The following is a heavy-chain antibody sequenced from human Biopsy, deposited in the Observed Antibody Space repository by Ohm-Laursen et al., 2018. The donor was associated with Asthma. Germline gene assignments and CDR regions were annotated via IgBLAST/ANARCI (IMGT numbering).Heavy chain of an antibody. CDR2: IMTVFGTT. Sequence: SSAKVSCKAPGGTFRNFAISSVRQAPGQGLEWLGGIMTVFGTTNYAQKFQGRVTITADESTSTAYMEVTSLRSEDTAIYYCARCQVGYSSGWSLLLKKIYYSGMDVWGQGTAVTVSS. CDR1: GGTFRNFA. J-gene: IGHJ6*02. CDR3: ARCQVGYSSGWSLLLKKIYYSGMDV. V-gene: IGHV1-69*01. D-gene: IGHD6-19*01.